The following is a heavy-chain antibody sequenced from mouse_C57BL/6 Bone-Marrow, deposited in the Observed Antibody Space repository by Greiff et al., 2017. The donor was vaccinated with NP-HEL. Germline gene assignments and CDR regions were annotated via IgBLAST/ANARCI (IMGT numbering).Heavy chain of an antibody. D-gene: IGHD1-1*01. V-gene: IGHV5-2*01. CDR2: INSDGGST. CDR1: EYEFPSHD. CDR3: ARGGLVAKNYYAMDY. Sequence: EVQVVESGGGLVQPGESLKLSCESNEYEFPSHDMSWVRKTPEKRLELVAAINSDGGSTYYPDTMERRFIISRDNTKKTLYLQMSSLRSEDTALYYCARGGLVAKNYYAMDYWGQGTSVTVSS. J-gene: IGHJ4*01.